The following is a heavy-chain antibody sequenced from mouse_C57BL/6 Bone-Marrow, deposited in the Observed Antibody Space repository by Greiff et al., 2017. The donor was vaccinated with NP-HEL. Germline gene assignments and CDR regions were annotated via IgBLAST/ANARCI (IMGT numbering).Heavy chain of an antibody. V-gene: IGHV5-9*01. CDR1: GFTFSSYT. CDR3: ARHDATVVATYYYAMDY. D-gene: IGHD1-1*01. Sequence: EVQLMESGGGLVKPGGSLKLSCAASGFTFSSYTMSWVRQTPEKRLEWVATISGGGGNTYYPDSVKGRFTISRDNAKNTLYLQMSSLRSEDTALYYCARHDATVVATYYYAMDYWGQGTSVTVSS. CDR2: ISGGGGNT. J-gene: IGHJ4*01.